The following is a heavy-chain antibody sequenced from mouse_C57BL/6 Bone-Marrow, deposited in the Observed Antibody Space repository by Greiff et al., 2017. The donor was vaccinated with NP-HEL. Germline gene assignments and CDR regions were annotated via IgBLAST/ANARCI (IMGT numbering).Heavy chain of an antibody. J-gene: IGHJ2*01. D-gene: IGHD2-3*01. V-gene: IGHV1-59*01. Sequence: VQLQQPGAELVRPGTSVKLSCKASGYTFTSYWMHWVKQRPGQGLEWIGVIDPSDSYTNYNQKFKGKATLTVDTSSSTAYMQLSSLTSEDSAVYYCARSWLLKAYYFDYWGQGTTLTVSS. CDR2: IDPSDSYT. CDR3: ARSWLLKAYYFDY. CDR1: GYTFTSYW.